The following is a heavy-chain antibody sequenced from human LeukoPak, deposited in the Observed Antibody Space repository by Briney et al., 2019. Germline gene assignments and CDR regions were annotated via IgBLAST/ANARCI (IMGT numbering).Heavy chain of an antibody. CDR1: GFTFSPYT. CDR3: ARDPAVAGPYED. V-gene: IGHV3-48*04. Sequence: GGSLRLSCTASGFTFSPYTMNWVRQAPGKGLEWVSYISSSSDTIYYADSVEGRFTISRDNAKNLLYLQMNSLRAEDTAVYYCARDPAVAGPYEDWGQGTLVTVSS. D-gene: IGHD6-19*01. J-gene: IGHJ4*02. CDR2: ISSSSDTI.